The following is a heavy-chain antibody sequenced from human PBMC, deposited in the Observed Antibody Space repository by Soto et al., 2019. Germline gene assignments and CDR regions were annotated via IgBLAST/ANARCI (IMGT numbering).Heavy chain of an antibody. CDR3: ARQEYSTTWYLKY. Sequence: SLRLSCAASGCTFSAYAMSWVRQAPGKGLEWVSVISGSGGATYYADSVKGRFTISRDNSKNTLYLQMNSLRAEDTAVYYCARQEYSTTWYLKYWGQGTLVTVS. V-gene: IGHV3-23*01. CDR1: GCTFSAYA. CDR2: ISGSGGAT. D-gene: IGHD6-13*01. J-gene: IGHJ4*02.